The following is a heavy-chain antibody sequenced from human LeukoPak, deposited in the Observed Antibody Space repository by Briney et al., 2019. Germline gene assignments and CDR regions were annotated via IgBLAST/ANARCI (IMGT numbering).Heavy chain of an antibody. CDR3: AYSSGYYH. Sequence: GGSLRLSCAASRFTFSNAWMSWVRQAPGRGLEYVSAITSNGGSTYYADSVKGRFTISRDNSKNTLYLHMSTLRPEDTAVYYCAYSSGYYHWGQGTLVTVSS. J-gene: IGHJ1*01. D-gene: IGHD3-22*01. V-gene: IGHV3-64D*06. CDR1: RFTFSNAW. CDR2: ITSNGGST.